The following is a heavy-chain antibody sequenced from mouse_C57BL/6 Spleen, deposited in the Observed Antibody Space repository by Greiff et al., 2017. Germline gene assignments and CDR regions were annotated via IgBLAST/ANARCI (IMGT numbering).Heavy chain of an antibody. V-gene: IGHV1-26*01. CDR3: ARRAAFYAMDY. D-gene: IGHD6-1*01. J-gene: IGHJ4*01. CDR2: INPNNGGT. Sequence: VQLQQSGPELVKPGASVKISCKASGYTFTDSYMNWVKQSHGKSLEWIGDINPNNGGTSYNQKFKGKATLTVDKSSSPAYMELRSLTSEDSAVDYCARRAAFYAMDYWGQGTSVTVSS. CDR1: GYTFTDSY.